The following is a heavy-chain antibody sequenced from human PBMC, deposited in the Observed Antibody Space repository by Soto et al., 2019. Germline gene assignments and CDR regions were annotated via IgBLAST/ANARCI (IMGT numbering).Heavy chain of an antibody. D-gene: IGHD2-15*01. Sequence: QVQLQESGPGLVKPSETLSLTCTVSGGSISSYYWSWIRQPPGKGLEWIGYIYYSGSTNYNPSLNSRVTISVDTSKNQFSLKLSSVTAADTAVYYCARHPGYCSGGSCYSPFDYWGQGTLVTVSS. CDR3: ARHPGYCSGGSCYSPFDY. V-gene: IGHV4-59*08. CDR1: GGSISSYY. J-gene: IGHJ4*02. CDR2: IYYSGST.